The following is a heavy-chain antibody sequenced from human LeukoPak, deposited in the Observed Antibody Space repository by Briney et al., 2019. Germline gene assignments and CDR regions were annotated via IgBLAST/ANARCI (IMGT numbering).Heavy chain of an antibody. Sequence: GGSLRLSCAASGFTFTSYGMEWVRQAPGKGLEWVAFIRYDGSNKYYADSVKGRFTISRDNFKKTLYLQMNSLRAEDTAVYFCTRENSGSFTFDYWGQGTLVTVSS. CDR2: IRYDGSNK. CDR1: GFTFTSYG. J-gene: IGHJ4*02. V-gene: IGHV3-30*02. CDR3: TRENSGSFTFDY. D-gene: IGHD1-26*01.